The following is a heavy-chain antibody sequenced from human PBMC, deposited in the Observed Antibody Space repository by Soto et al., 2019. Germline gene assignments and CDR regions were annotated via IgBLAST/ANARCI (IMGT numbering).Heavy chain of an antibody. D-gene: IGHD5-12*01. Sequence: PGESLKISCKGSGYSFTSYWIGWVRQMPGKGLEWMGIIYPGDSDTRYSPSFQGQATISADKSISTAYLQWSSLKASDTAMCYCARLWWLTNTNWFDPWGQGTLVTVSS. V-gene: IGHV5-51*01. CDR2: IYPGDSDT. CDR3: ARLWWLTNTNWFDP. J-gene: IGHJ5*02. CDR1: GYSFTSYW.